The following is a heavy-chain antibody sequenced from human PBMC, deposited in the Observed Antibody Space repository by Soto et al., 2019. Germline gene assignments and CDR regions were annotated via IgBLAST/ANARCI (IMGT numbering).Heavy chain of an antibody. CDR2: INHSGST. D-gene: IGHD3-10*01. J-gene: IGHJ4*02. V-gene: IGHV4-34*01. CDR1: GGSFSGYY. Sequence: SETLSLTCAVYGGSFSGYYWSWIRQPPGKGLEWIGEINHSGSTNYNPSLKSRVTISVDTSKNQFSLKLSSVTAADTAVYYCARGLTNGSGSHGNFDYWGQGTLVTVSS. CDR3: ARGLTNGSGSHGNFDY.